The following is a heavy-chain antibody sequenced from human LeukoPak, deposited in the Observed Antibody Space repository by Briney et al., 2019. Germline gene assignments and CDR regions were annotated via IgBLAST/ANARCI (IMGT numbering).Heavy chain of an antibody. V-gene: IGHV4-59*01. CDR3: ARIPYYYDSSGYFVY. CDR1: GGSISNYY. CDR2: TYYSGST. J-gene: IGHJ4*02. Sequence: SETLSLTCTVSGGSISNYYWSWIRQPPGKGLEWIWYTYYSGSTNYNPSLKSGVTLSVDTSKNQFSLMLTSVLGPDTTAYYCARIPYYYDSSGYFVYWGQGTLVTVSS. D-gene: IGHD3-22*01.